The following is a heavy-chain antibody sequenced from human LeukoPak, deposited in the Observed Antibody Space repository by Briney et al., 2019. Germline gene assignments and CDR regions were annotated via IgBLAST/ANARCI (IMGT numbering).Heavy chain of an antibody. CDR2: ISSSGSTI. CDR3: AKDGATVTTFDY. CDR1: GFTFSDYD. D-gene: IGHD4-11*01. Sequence: GGSLRLSCAASGFTFSDYDMSWIRQAAGKGLEWVSYISSSGSTIYYADSVKGRFTISRDNAKNSLYLQMNSLRAEDTAVYYCAKDGATVTTFDYWGQGTLVTVSS. V-gene: IGHV3-11*01. J-gene: IGHJ4*02.